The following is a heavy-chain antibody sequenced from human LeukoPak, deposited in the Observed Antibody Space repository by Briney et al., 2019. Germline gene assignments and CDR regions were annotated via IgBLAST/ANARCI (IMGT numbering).Heavy chain of an antibody. Sequence: ASVKVSCKASGYTFTSYGINWVRQAPGQGLEWMGWISTYNGDTNYAQKLQGRVTMTTDTSTSTAYMELRSLRSEDTAFYYCATDHSMANTAWWFDPWGQGTLVTVSS. CDR1: GYTFTSYG. CDR3: ATDHSMANTAWWFDP. J-gene: IGHJ5*02. CDR2: ISTYNGDT. V-gene: IGHV1-18*01. D-gene: IGHD5-24*01.